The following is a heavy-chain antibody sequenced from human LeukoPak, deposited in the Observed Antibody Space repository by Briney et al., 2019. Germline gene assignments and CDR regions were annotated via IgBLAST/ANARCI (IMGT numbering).Heavy chain of an antibody. V-gene: IGHV4-59*01. Sequence: PSETLSLTCTVSDGAIAGYYWGWIRQPPGKGLEWLGHISYSGSTNYNTSLKSRVTISVDTSKNHFSLKLNSVTAADTAVYYCARGYSTGWTYYFDYWGQGALVTVSS. CDR3: ARGYSTGWTYYFDY. J-gene: IGHJ4*02. CDR2: ISYSGST. CDR1: DGAIAGYY. D-gene: IGHD6-25*01.